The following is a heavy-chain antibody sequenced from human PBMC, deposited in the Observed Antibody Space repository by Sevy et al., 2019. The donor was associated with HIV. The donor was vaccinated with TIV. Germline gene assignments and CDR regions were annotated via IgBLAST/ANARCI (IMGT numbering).Heavy chain of an antibody. D-gene: IGHD1-26*01. CDR2: IMPSGIT. J-gene: IGHJ4*02. V-gene: IGHV4-34*01. CDR3: ARGQWEHPF. Sequence: SETLSLTCAVYGGSLSGYYWSWIRQPPGKGLEWIGEIMPSGITNYNPSLKSRVSISIDTSKNQFSLKVNSVTAADTAIYYCARGQWEHPFWGQGTLVTVSS. CDR1: GGSLSGYY.